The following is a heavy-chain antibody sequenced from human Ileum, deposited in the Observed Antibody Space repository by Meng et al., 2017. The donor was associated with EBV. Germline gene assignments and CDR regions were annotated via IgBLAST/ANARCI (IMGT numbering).Heavy chain of an antibody. Sequence: VLLVQAGAEVNKPGASVKVSCKASGYSFTSSAIHWVRPAPGQRLEWMGWVNAGNADTKHSQNFQDRLTIARDTSANTAYMDLSSLRSEDTAVYYWARGPQTHHDYWGQGTLVTVSS. CDR2: VNAGNADT. V-gene: IGHV1-3*01. CDR3: ARGPQTHHDY. CDR1: GYSFTSSA. J-gene: IGHJ4*02.